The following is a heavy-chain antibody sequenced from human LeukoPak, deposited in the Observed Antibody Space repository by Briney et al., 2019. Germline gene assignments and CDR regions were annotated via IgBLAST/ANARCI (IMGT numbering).Heavy chain of an antibody. CDR3: ADKAGFDY. CDR2: IQYDGSNK. CDR1: GFTLSAYG. J-gene: IGHJ4*02. Sequence: PGGSLRLSWAASGFTLSAYGMHWVRQAPGKGLEWVAFIQYDGSNKYYADSVKGRFTISRDNSKNTLFLQMNSLRAEDTAVYYCADKAGFDYWGQGTLVTVSS. V-gene: IGHV3-30*02.